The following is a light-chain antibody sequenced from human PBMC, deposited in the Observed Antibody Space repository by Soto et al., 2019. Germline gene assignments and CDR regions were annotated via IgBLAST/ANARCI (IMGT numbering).Light chain of an antibody. CDR3: CSYATSRTLV. J-gene: IGLJ3*02. CDR2: EGS. CDR1: SSDVGSYNL. V-gene: IGLV2-23*01. Sequence: QSALTQTASVSASPGQSITISCSGTSSDVGSYNLVSWYQHYPGKAPKLIIYEGSRRPSGVSDRFSGSKSGNTASLTISGLQAEDEADYYCCSYATSRTLVFGGGTKVTV.